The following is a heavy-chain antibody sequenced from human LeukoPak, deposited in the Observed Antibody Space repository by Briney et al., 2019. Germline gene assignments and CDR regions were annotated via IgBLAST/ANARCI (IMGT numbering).Heavy chain of an antibody. J-gene: IGHJ3*02. CDR2: ITSSSSYI. D-gene: IGHD2/OR15-2a*01. CDR1: RFTFPSYS. Sequence: GGSLRLPCAASRFTFPSYSMNWVRQAPGKGLEWVSSITSSSSYISYADSVKGRFTISRDNAKKSLHLQMNSLRAEDTAVYYCASSTLSGIGVFDIWGQGTMVTVSS. V-gene: IGHV3-21*01. CDR3: ASSTLSGIGVFDI.